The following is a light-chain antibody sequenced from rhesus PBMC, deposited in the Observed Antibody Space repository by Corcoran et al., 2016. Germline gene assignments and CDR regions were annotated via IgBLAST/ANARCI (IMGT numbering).Light chain of an antibody. V-gene: IGKV1S17*01. CDR2: GAS. J-gene: IGKJ2*01. CDR1: QSIYDN. Sequence: DIQLTQSPSALSASVGDRVTISCRASQSIYDNLAWYQQKRGKAPNLLIYGASGLQTGTPSRFSGSGSGTDFTLTINSLQPDDSATYYCQHYYDSPYTFGQGTKVEIK. CDR3: QHYYDSPYT.